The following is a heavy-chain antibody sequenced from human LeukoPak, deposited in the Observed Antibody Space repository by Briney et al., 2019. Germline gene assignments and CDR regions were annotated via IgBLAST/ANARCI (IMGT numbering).Heavy chain of an antibody. V-gene: IGHV3-30*04. Sequence: GGSLRLSCAASGFTFNSYAMHWVRQAPGKGLEWVAVISYDGSNKYYADSVKGRFTISRDNSKNTLYLQMNSLRAEDTAVYYCARDPRPLYSSGWNYFDYWGQGTLVTVSS. J-gene: IGHJ4*02. CDR2: ISYDGSNK. D-gene: IGHD6-19*01. CDR3: ARDPRPLYSSGWNYFDY. CDR1: GFTFNSYA.